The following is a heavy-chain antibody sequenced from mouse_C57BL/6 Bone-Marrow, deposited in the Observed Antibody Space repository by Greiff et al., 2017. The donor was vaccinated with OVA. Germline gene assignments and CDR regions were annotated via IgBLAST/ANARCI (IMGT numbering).Heavy chain of an antibody. Sequence: QVQLQQSGAELVRPGTSVKMSCKASGYTFTNYWIGWAKQRPGHGLEWIGDIYPGGGYTNYNEKFKGKATLTADKSYSTAYMQFSSLTSEDSAIYYCARNQLYYAIDYWGQGTSVTVAS. CDR3: ARNQLYYAIDY. CDR1: GYTFTNYW. CDR2: IYPGGGYT. D-gene: IGHD3-1*01. J-gene: IGHJ4*01. V-gene: IGHV1-63*01.